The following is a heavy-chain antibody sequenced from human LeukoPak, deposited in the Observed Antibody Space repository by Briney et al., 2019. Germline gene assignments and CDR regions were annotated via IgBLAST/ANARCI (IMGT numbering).Heavy chain of an antibody. CDR1: GFTVSSNY. Sequence: GGSLRLSCAASGFTVSSNYMSWVRQAPGKGLEWVSVLHSGDPTHYADSVKGRFTISRDNSKNTLYLQMNSLRAEDTAVYYCARDSCIAALGGIGMDVWGQGTTVIVSS. CDR2: LHSGDPT. J-gene: IGHJ6*02. CDR3: ARDSCIAALGGIGMDV. V-gene: IGHV3-66*01. D-gene: IGHD6-13*01.